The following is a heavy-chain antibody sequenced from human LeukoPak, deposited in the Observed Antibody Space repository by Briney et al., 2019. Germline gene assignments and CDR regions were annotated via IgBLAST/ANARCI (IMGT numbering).Heavy chain of an antibody. Sequence: GASVKVSCKASGYTFSTYGISWVRQAPGQGLEWMGWINTDTGNTNYAQKLQGRATMTTDTSTTTVYMELRGLRSDDTAVYYCARDLIMYGSESYFDDTFDIWGQGTKVTVSS. V-gene: IGHV1-18*01. D-gene: IGHD3-10*01. CDR2: INTDTGNT. CDR1: GYTFSTYG. CDR3: ARDLIMYGSESYFDDTFDI. J-gene: IGHJ3*02.